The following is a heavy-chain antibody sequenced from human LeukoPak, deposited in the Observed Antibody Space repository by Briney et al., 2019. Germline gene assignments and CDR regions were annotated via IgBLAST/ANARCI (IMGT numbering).Heavy chain of an antibody. D-gene: IGHD4-11*01. CDR1: GFTLRSHA. V-gene: IGHV3-23*01. CDR3: AKSEDYSNSGGWYYFDY. CDR2: IYENGGTT. J-gene: IGHJ4*02. Sequence: GGSLRLSCVGSGFTLRSHAMSWVRQAPEKGLEFVSGIYENGGTTYYADSVKGRFSISRDNSKNTLYLQMDSLRGEDTAVYYCAKSEDYSNSGGWYYFDYWGQGTLVTVSS.